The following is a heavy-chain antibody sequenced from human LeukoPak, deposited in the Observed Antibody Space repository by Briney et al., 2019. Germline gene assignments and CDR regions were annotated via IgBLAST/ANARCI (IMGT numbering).Heavy chain of an antibody. CDR2: ISAYNGNT. V-gene: IGHV1-18*01. Sequence: ASVKVSCKASGYTFTSYGISWVRQAPGQGLEWMGWISAYNGNTNYAQKLQGRVTMTTDTSTSTVYMELSSLRSEDTAVYYCARDGLAVRAGIFDYWGQGTLVTVSS. CDR1: GYTFTSYG. J-gene: IGHJ4*02. D-gene: IGHD3-10*01. CDR3: ARDGLAVRAGIFDY.